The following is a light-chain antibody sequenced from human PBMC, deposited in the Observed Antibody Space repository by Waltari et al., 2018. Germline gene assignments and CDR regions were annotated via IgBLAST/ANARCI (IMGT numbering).Light chain of an antibody. CDR2: MAS. V-gene: IGKV1-5*03. J-gene: IGKJ2*01. Sequence: DIQMTQSPSTLSASVGDRVTITCRASQSISTWLAWYQQKPGKAPNLLIYMASSLESGVPSRLSGSGSGTEFTLSITSLQPDDFATYYCQQYKRYPYTFGQGTNLEIK. CDR3: QQYKRYPYT. CDR1: QSISTW.